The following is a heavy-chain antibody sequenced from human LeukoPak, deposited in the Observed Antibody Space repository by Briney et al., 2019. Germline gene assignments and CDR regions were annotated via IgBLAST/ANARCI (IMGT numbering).Heavy chain of an antibody. V-gene: IGHV3-48*04. CDR3: AKDLGYYGSGSYYYGMDV. CDR1: GFTFSSYA. Sequence: GGTLRLSCAASGFTFSSYAMSWVRQAPGKGLEWVSYISSSGSTIYYADSVKGRFTISRDNAKNSLYLQMNSLRAEDTAVYYCAKDLGYYGSGSYYYGMDVWGQGTTVTVSS. J-gene: IGHJ6*02. D-gene: IGHD3-10*01. CDR2: ISSSGSTI.